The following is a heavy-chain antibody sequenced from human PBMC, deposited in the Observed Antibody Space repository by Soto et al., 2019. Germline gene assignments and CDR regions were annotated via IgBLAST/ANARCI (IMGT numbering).Heavy chain of an antibody. Sequence: EVPLVESGGGLVKPGGSLGLSCAASGLTFKNVWMHWVRQAPGKGLEWVGRIKSKGDGETTDYTEPVKARFTISRDDSKNTLYLQMNSLKTEDTAVYYCNAYYDFWGGHTAIWGQGTRVTVSS. V-gene: IGHV3-15*07. CDR3: NAYYDFWGGHTAI. J-gene: IGHJ4*02. D-gene: IGHD3-3*01. CDR2: IKSKGDGETT. CDR1: GLTFKNVW.